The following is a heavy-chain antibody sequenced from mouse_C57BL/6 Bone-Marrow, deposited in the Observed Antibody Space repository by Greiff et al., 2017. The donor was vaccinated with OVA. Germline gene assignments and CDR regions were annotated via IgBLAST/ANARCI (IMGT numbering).Heavy chain of an antibody. V-gene: IGHV1-4*01. CDR1: GYTFTSYT. CDR3: AHGPYFDY. CDR2: INPSSGYT. Sequence: VKLVESGAELARPGASVKMSCKASGYTFTSYTMHWVKQRPGQGLEWIGYINPSSGYTKYNQKFKDKATLTADKSSSTAYMQLSSLTSEDSAVYYCAHGPYFDYWGQGTTLTVSS. J-gene: IGHJ2*01.